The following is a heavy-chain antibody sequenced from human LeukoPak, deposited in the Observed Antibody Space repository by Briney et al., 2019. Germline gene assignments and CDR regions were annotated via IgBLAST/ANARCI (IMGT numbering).Heavy chain of an antibody. Sequence: SETLSLTCAVYGGSFSGYYWSWIRQPPGKGLEWIGEINHSGSTNCNPSLKSRVTISVDTSKNQFSLKLSSVTAADTAVYYCARGRLLWYSYGPDFDYWGQGTLVTVSS. D-gene: IGHD5-18*01. CDR3: ARGRLLWYSYGPDFDY. V-gene: IGHV4-34*01. J-gene: IGHJ4*02. CDR2: INHSGST. CDR1: GGSFSGYY.